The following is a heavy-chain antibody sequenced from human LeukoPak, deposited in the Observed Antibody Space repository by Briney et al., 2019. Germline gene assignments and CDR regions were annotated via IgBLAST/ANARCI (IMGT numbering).Heavy chain of an antibody. CDR1: GFTFSSYA. CDR3: AKDPRAYCGGDCYSEGNYFDY. Sequence: GGSLRLSCAASGFTFSSYAMSWVRQAPGKGLEWVSAISGSGGSTYYADSVKGRFTISSDNSKNTLYLQMNSLRAEDTAVYYCAKDPRAYCGGDCYSEGNYFDYWGQGTLVTVSS. V-gene: IGHV3-23*01. CDR2: ISGSGGST. D-gene: IGHD2-21*02. J-gene: IGHJ4*02.